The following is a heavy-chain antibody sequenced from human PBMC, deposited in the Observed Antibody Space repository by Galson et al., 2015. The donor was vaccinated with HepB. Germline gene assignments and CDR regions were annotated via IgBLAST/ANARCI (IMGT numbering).Heavy chain of an antibody. Sequence: SLRLSCAASEFTFSSYAMHWVRQAPGKGLEWVAVISYDGSNKYYADSVKGRFTISRDNSKNTLYLQMNSLRAEDTAVYYCARESQHQYSGYDCPYFDYWGQGTLSPSPQ. V-gene: IGHV3-30*04. J-gene: IGHJ4*02. D-gene: IGHD5-12*01. CDR1: EFTFSSYA. CDR2: ISYDGSNK. CDR3: ARESQHQYSGYDCPYFDY.